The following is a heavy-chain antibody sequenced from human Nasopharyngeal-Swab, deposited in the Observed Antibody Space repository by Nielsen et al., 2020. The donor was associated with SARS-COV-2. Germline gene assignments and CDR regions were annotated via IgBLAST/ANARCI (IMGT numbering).Heavy chain of an antibody. CDR3: AKDTGHYYGSGLHDAFDI. J-gene: IGHJ3*02. V-gene: IGHV3-9*01. D-gene: IGHD3-10*01. Sequence: SLKISFSASGFTFDDYAMHLVWQAPGKGLEGVSGISWNSGSIGYADSVKGRFTISRDNAKNSLYLQMNSLRAEDTALYYCAKDTGHYYGSGLHDAFDIWGQGAMVTVSS. CDR1: GFTFDDYA. CDR2: ISWNSGSI.